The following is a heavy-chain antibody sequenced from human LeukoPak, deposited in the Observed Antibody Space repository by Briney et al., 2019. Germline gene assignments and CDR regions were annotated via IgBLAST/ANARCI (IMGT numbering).Heavy chain of an antibody. J-gene: IGHJ4*02. CDR2: ISSSSSDI. Sequence: GGSLRLSCAASGFTFSSYSMNWVRQAPRKGLEWVSSISSSSSDIYYADSVKGRFTISRDNAKNSLYLQMNSLRAEDTAVYYCARFYYYDFWSGYHPPYFDYWGQGTLVTVSS. CDR3: ARFYYYDFWSGYHPPYFDY. V-gene: IGHV3-21*01. CDR1: GFTFSSYS. D-gene: IGHD3-3*01.